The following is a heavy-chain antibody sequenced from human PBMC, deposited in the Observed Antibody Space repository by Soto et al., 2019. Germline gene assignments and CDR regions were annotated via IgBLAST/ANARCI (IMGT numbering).Heavy chain of an antibody. CDR3: ARPPPYYYGSGSYDY. V-gene: IGHV4-34*01. D-gene: IGHD3-10*01. CDR1: GGSFSGYY. CDR2: INHSGCT. Sequence: SETLSLTCAVYGGSFSGYYWSWIRQPPGKGLEWIGEINHSGCTNYNPSLKSRVTISVDTSKNQFSLKLISVTAADTAVYYCARPPPYYYGSGSYDYWGQGTLVTVSS. J-gene: IGHJ4*02.